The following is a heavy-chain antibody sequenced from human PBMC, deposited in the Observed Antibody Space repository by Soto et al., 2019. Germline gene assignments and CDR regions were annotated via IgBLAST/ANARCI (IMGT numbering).Heavy chain of an antibody. CDR2: IYHTGTT. V-gene: IGHV4-4*02. CDR1: GGSISPINW. CDR3: ARSPNLHSHTCFAP. Sequence: LSLTCGVSGGSISPINWWSWVRQTPGKGLEWIGEIYHTGTTDYNPSLKSRVTISIDKSKNQFFLNLTSVTAADTALYYCARSPNLHSHTCFAPWGPGTWVTVSS. D-gene: IGHD2-21*01. J-gene: IGHJ5*02.